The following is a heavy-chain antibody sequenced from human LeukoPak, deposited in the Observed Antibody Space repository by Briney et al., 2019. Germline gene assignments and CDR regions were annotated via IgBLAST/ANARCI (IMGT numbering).Heavy chain of an antibody. CDR2: ISSSSSYI. CDR1: GFTFSSYS. Sequence: GGSLRLFCAASGFTFSSYSMNWVRQAPGKGLEWVSSISSSSSYIYYADSVQGRFTISRDNAKNLLYLQMNSLRAEDTAVYYCAREGSGYDYNFDYWGQGTLVTVSS. V-gene: IGHV3-21*01. D-gene: IGHD5-12*01. CDR3: AREGSGYDYNFDY. J-gene: IGHJ4*02.